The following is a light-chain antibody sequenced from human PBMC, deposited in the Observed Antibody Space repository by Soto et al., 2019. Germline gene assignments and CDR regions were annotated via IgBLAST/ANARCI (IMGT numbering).Light chain of an antibody. V-gene: IGKV3-20*01. CDR1: QSVSSSY. Sequence: IVLTQSPGTLSLSPGERATLSCRASQSVSSSYLAWYQQRPGQAPRLLIYGASSRVTGIPDRFSGSGSGKDFTLTISRLEPEDFGIYYCQQYETSPRAFGRGTKVEIK. CDR2: GAS. J-gene: IGKJ1*01. CDR3: QQYETSPRA.